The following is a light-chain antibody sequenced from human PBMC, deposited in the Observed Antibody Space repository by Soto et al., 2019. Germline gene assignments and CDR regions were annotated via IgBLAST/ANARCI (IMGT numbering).Light chain of an antibody. J-gene: IGLJ2*01. CDR3: GSYASATLI. CDR2: EVR. Sequence: QSALTQPASVSGSPGQSITISCTGTSSDIGAYDYVSWFQQYSGKAPTLIIYEVRFRPSGVSSRFSGSKSGNTASLTISGLQTDDEADYYCGSYASATLIFGGGTKLTVL. CDR1: SSDIGAYDY. V-gene: IGLV2-14*03.